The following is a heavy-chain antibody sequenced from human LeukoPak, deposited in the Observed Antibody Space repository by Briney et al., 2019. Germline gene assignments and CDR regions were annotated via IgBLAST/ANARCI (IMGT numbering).Heavy chain of an antibody. CDR2: TYFSGST. J-gene: IGHJ3*01. D-gene: IGHD2-21*02. CDR3: VGTYCGGDCYAMYAFDF. Sequence: SETLSLTCTVSGDSISSGGYYWSWIRQHPGKGLEWIGFTYFSGSTFYSPSLKSRVTISVDTPKNQFSLKLSSVTAADTAVYFCVGTYCGGDCYAMYAFDFWGQGTVVTVSS. V-gene: IGHV4-31*03. CDR1: GDSISSGGYY.